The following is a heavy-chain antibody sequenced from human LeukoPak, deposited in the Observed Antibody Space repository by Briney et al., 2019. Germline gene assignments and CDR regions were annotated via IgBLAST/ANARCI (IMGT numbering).Heavy chain of an antibody. CDR2: INSDGSST. J-gene: IGHJ4*02. Sequence: GGSLRLFCAASGLTFSSYWMHWVRHAPGKGLVWVSRINSDGSSTSYADSVKGRFTISRDNAKNTLYLQMNSLRAEDTAVYYCARAFGYSSGWYDYWGQGTLVTVSS. CDR1: GLTFSSYW. D-gene: IGHD6-19*01. CDR3: ARAFGYSSGWYDY. V-gene: IGHV3-74*01.